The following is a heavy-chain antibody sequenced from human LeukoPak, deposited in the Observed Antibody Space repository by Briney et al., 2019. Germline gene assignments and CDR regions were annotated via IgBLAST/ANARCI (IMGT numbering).Heavy chain of an antibody. CDR3: ARVSYYDILRYMDV. CDR1: GLTFSSYS. Sequence: PGGSLRLSCAASGLTFSSYSKNWVRQAPGKGLEWVSSISSSSSYIYYADSVKGRFTISRDNAKNSLYLQMNSLRAEDTAVYYCARVSYYDILRYMDVWGKGTTVTVSS. V-gene: IGHV3-21*01. J-gene: IGHJ6*03. D-gene: IGHD3-9*01. CDR2: ISSSSSYI.